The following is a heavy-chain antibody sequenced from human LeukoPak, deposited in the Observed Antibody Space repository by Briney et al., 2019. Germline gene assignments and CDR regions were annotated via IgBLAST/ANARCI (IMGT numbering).Heavy chain of an antibody. Sequence: GASVKVSFKASGYTFTSYYMHWVRQAPGQGLEWMGIINPSGGSTSYAQKLQGRVTMTRDTSTSTVYMELSSLRSEDTAVYYCARVRTNGVCWDWGQGTLVTVSS. D-gene: IGHD2-8*01. CDR3: ARVRTNGVCWD. J-gene: IGHJ4*02. CDR1: GYTFTSYY. V-gene: IGHV1-46*01. CDR2: INPSGGST.